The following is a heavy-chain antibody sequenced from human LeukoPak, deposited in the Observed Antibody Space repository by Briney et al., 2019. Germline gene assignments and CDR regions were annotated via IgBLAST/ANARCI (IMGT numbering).Heavy chain of an antibody. CDR2: ISGGSGTI. CDR3: ARVTVGATADYFDS. D-gene: IGHD1-26*01. J-gene: IGHJ4*02. Sequence: PGGSLRLSCAASGFTFSTYSMSWVRQAPGKGLEWISYISGGSGTIYFADSVKGRFTISRDNARNSLYLQLNSLRAEDTAVYFCARVTVGATADYFDSWGQGTLVTVSS. V-gene: IGHV3-48*01. CDR1: GFTFSTYS.